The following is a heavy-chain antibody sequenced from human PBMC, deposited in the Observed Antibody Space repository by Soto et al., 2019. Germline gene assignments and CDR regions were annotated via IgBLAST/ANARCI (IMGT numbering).Heavy chain of an antibody. CDR1: GFSLSTSGVG. D-gene: IGHD5-12*01. CDR3: AHSIEATTRAYYYYGMDV. CDR2: IYWDDDK. J-gene: IGHJ6*02. Sequence: SGPTLVNPTQPLTLTCTFSGFSLSTSGVGVGWIRQPPGKALEWLGLIYWDDDKRYSPSLKSRLTITKDTSKNQVVLTMTNMDPVDTATYYCAHSIEATTRAYYYYGMDVWGQGTTVTVSS. V-gene: IGHV2-5*02.